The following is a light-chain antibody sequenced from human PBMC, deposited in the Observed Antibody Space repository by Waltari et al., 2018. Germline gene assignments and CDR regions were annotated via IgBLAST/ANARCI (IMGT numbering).Light chain of an antibody. CDR3: SSQSSNDVVL. CDR1: SNDVCGYNS. Sequence: QSVLTQPASVSGSPGQSVTIFCAGTSNDVCGYNSVSWYQEHPGQAPRVIIYDVSDRPSGVSDRFSGSKSGNTASLTISGLQAEDEADYYCSSQSSNDVVLFGGGTKLTVL. CDR2: DVS. V-gene: IGLV2-14*01. J-gene: IGLJ2*01.